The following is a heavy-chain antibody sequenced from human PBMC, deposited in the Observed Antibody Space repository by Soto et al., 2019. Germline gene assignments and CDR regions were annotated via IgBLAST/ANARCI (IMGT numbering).Heavy chain of an antibody. CDR2: IKSKTDGGAI. Sequence: ESGGGLVKPGGSLRLSCAASGFTFSNTWMNWVRQAPGKGLEWVGRIKSKTDGGAIDYGAPVKGRFTISRDDSKNTLFLQMNSLKTEDTAVYYCTTRLWFGDLSSYHYGMDVWGQGTTVTVSS. J-gene: IGHJ6*02. CDR3: TTRLWFGDLSSYHYGMDV. D-gene: IGHD3-10*01. V-gene: IGHV3-15*07. CDR1: GFTFSNTW.